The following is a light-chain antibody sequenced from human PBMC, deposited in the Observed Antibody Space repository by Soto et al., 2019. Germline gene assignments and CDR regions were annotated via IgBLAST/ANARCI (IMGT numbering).Light chain of an antibody. CDR3: QQVNSYPLT. CDR2: PAS. V-gene: IGKV1-9*01. J-gene: IGKJ4*01. CDR1: RGIASY. Sequence: DIQLTQSPSFLSASVGDRVTITCRASRGIASYLAWYQQKPGKAPKLLIYPASSLQSGVPSRFSGSGSGTEFTLTISSLQPEDFATYYCQQVNSYPLTFGGGTKVDIK.